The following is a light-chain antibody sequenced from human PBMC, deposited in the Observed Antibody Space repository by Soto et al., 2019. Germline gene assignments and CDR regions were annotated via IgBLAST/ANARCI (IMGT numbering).Light chain of an antibody. CDR3: ASYTSSSTSVI. V-gene: IGLV2-14*01. J-gene: IGLJ2*01. CDR2: EVS. Sequence: QSALTQPASVTGSPGQSITISCTGTSSDVGGYNRVSWYQHYPGTAPKLMIYEVSNRPSGISSRFSGSKSGNTASLTISGLQAEDEADYYCASYTSSSTSVIFGRGTKLTVL. CDR1: SSDVGGYNR.